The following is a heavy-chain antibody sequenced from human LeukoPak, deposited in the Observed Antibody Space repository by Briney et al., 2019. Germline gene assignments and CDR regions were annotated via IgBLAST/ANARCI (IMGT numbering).Heavy chain of an antibody. Sequence: GASVKVSCKASGGTFSSYAISWVRQAPGQGLEWMGGIIPIFGTANYAQKFQGRVTITADKSTSTAYMELSSLRSEDTAVYYCASGYSYGYYFDYWGQGTLVTVSS. V-gene: IGHV1-69*06. D-gene: IGHD5-18*01. CDR3: ASGYSYGYYFDY. CDR2: IIPIFGTA. CDR1: GGTFSSYA. J-gene: IGHJ4*02.